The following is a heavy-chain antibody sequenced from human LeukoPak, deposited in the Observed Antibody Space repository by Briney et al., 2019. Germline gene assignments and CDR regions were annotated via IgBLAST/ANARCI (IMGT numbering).Heavy chain of an antibody. D-gene: IGHD3-22*01. J-gene: IGHJ4*02. CDR2: ISSSSSYI. V-gene: IGHV3-21*01. CDR3: ARDLYDSSGYPGY. Sequence: PGGSLRLSCAASGFTFSSYNMNWVRQAPGKGLEWVSSISSSSSYIYYADSVKGRFTISRDNAKNSLYLQMNSLRAEDTAVYYCARDLYDSSGYPGYWGQGTLVTVSS. CDR1: GFTFSSYN.